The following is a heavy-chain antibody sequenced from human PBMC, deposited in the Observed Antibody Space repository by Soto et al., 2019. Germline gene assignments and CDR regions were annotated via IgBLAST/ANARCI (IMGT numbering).Heavy chain of an antibody. V-gene: IGHV5-10-1*01. Sequence: GASLKISCKGSGYSFTSYWISWVRQMHGKGLEWMGRIDPSDSYTNYSPSFQGHVTISADKSISTAYLQWRSRKASYTDMYYCARTPPTKKARVLEWLPHYGMDVWGQVNTVTVAS. J-gene: IGHJ6*02. CDR2: IDPSDSYT. CDR3: ARTPPTKKARVLEWLPHYGMDV. D-gene: IGHD3-3*01. CDR1: GYSFTSYW.